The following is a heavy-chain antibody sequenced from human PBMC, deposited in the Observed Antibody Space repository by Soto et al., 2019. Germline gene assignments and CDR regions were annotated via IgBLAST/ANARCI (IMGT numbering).Heavy chain of an antibody. CDR2: IIPMSGAT. CDR3: ARGRPENEY. CDR1: GGTFSSYA. V-gene: IGHV1-69*13. D-gene: IGHD1-1*01. Sequence: QVQLVQSGAEVKKPGSSVKVSCKASGGTFSSYALSWVRQAPGQGLEWMGGIIPMSGATKYAQKFQGRVAFTADESTNTAYLELTSLRPEDTAVYYFARGRPENEYWGQGTLVTVSS. J-gene: IGHJ4*02.